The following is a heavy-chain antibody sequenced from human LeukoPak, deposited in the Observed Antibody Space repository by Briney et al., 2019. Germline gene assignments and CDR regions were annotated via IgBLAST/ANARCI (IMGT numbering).Heavy chain of an antibody. V-gene: IGHV4-34*01. D-gene: IGHD1-7*01. CDR3: ARRWNYGRNYYIDV. CDR1: GGTFSNYY. Sequence: SETLSLTCAVYGGTFSNYYWSWIRQPPGKGLEWIGEINDSGRINYNPSLMSRVTISVDTSKNQFSLRLTSVTARDTAVYYCARRWNYGRNYYIDVWGKGATVSVSS. J-gene: IGHJ6*03. CDR2: INDSGRI.